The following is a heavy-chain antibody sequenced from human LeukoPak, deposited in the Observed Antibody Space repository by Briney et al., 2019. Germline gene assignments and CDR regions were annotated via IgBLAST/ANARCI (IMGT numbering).Heavy chain of an antibody. Sequence: ASVKVSCKPSGYTFTAYYLHWVRQAPGQGLEWMGWINPTSGGTHYAQKFQGRVTMTRVTSISTAYMELSSLTSDDTAVYYCAREGIAEPDTNWFDPWGQGTLVTVSS. CDR3: AREGIAEPDTNWFDP. CDR2: INPTSGGT. D-gene: IGHD6-13*01. CDR1: GYTFTAYY. V-gene: IGHV1-2*02. J-gene: IGHJ5*02.